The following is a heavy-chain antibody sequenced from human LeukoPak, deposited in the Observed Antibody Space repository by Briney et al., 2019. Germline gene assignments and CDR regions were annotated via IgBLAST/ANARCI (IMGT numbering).Heavy chain of an antibody. D-gene: IGHD3-3*01. Sequence: GGSLRLSCAASGFTFSSYSMNWVRQAPGKGLEWVSSISSSSSYIYYADSVKGRFTISRDNAKNSLYLQMNSLRAEDTAVYYCARDPISSYDFWSGFAGGFDPWGQGTLVTVSS. CDR3: ARDPISSYDFWSGFAGGFDP. J-gene: IGHJ5*02. CDR2: ISSSSSYI. V-gene: IGHV3-21*01. CDR1: GFTFSSYS.